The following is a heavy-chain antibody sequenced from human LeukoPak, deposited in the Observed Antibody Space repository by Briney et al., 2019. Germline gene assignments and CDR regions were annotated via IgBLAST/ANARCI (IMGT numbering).Heavy chain of an antibody. Sequence: ASVKVSCKASGYTFTSYDINWVRQAPGQGLEWMGWMNPNSDNTGYAQKFQGRVTMTRNTSISTAYMELSSLRSEDTAVYYCARSLIRRAAAGGYWGQGTLVTVSS. D-gene: IGHD6-25*01. J-gene: IGHJ4*02. CDR1: GYTFTSYD. CDR3: ARSLIRRAAAGGY. CDR2: MNPNSDNT. V-gene: IGHV1-8*01.